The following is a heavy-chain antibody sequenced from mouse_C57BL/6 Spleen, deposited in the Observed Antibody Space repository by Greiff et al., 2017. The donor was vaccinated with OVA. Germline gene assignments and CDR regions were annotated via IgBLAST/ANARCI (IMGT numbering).Heavy chain of an antibody. CDR3: ARTDYYGSSYWYFYV. D-gene: IGHD1-1*01. J-gene: IGHJ1*03. CDR2: IYPGGGYT. Sequence: VQLQQSGAELVRPGTSVKMSCKASGYTFTNYWIGWAKQRPGNGLEWIGDIYPGGGYTNYNEKFKGKATMTADKSSSTAYMQFSSLKSEDSAIYYCARTDYYGSSYWYFYVWGTGTTVTVSS. V-gene: IGHV1-63*01. CDR1: GYTFTNYW.